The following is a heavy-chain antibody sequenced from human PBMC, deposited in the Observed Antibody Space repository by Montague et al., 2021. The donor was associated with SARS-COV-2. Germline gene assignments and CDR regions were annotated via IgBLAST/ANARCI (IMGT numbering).Heavy chain of an antibody. J-gene: IGHJ3*02. CDR1: GFTFSTFW. CDR3: ARRENHAFDI. CDR2: IKQDGSEK. Sequence: SLRLSCAASGFTFSTFWMTWVRQVPGKGLEWVANIKQDGSEKYYVDSVKSRFTISRDNAKNTLYLQMNSLRAEDTAVYYCARRENHAFDIWGQGTMVTVSS. D-gene: IGHD1-14*01. V-gene: IGHV3-7*02.